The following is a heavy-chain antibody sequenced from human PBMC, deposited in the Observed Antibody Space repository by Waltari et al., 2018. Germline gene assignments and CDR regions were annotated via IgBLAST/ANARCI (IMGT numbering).Heavy chain of an antibody. CDR2: IYYDGKT. J-gene: IGHJ3*01. Sequence: QVELQESGPGLVKPSETLSLSCAVTGVLISSNSYYWGWIRQSPGKGLEWIGNIYYDGKTNYHPSLKSLVIISVDTSKNRFSLRLSSVTAADTAVYYCARQWVPVRYYDTSDAFDVWGQGARVTVSS. V-gene: IGHV4-39*01. D-gene: IGHD3-22*01. CDR1: GVLISSNSYY. CDR3: ARQWVPVRYYDTSDAFDV.